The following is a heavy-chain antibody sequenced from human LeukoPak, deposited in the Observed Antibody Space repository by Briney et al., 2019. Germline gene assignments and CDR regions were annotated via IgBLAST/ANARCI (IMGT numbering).Heavy chain of an antibody. Sequence: GGSLRLSCAASGFTFTTYAMNWVRQAPGKGLEWVSGLSGGGGRTYYADSVKGRFTISRDSSKSTLFLQMNSLRADDTAVSYWAKGVSGSLYYFDSWGQGTLVTVSS. V-gene: IGHV3-23*01. D-gene: IGHD5-12*01. CDR1: GFTFTTYA. CDR3: AKGVSGSLYYFDS. CDR2: LSGGGGRT. J-gene: IGHJ4*01.